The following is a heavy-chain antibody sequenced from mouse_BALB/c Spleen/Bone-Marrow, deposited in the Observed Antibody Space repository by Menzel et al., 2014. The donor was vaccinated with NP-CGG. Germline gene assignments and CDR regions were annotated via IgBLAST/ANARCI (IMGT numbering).Heavy chain of an antibody. J-gene: IGHJ2*01. CDR1: GYTFTSYW. CDR3: ARDYGYYFDY. CDR2: IDPSDSET. V-gene: IGHV1-69*02. Sequence: VQLQQSGAELVKPGAPVELSCKTSGYTFTSYWMSWVKQRPGRGLEWIGRIDPSDSETHYNQKFKDKATLTVDKSSSTAYIQLSSLTSEDSAVYYCARDYGYYFDYWGQGTTLTVSS. D-gene: IGHD1-2*01.